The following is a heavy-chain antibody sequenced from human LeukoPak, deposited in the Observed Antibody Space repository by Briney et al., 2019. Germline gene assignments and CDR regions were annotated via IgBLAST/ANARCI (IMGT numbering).Heavy chain of an antibody. CDR2: IYTSGST. CDR3: ARDSPYGDYVGNAFDI. CDR1: GGSISSYY. D-gene: IGHD4-17*01. V-gene: IGHV4-4*07. Sequence: SETPSLTCTVSGGSISSYYWSWIRQPAGKGLEWIGRIYTSGSTNYNPSLKSRVTMSVDTSKNQFSLKLSSVTAADTAVYYCARDSPYGDYVGNAFDIWGQGTMVTVSS. J-gene: IGHJ3*02.